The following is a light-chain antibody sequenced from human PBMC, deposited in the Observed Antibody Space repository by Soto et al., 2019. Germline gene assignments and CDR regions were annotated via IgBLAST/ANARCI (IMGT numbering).Light chain of an antibody. V-gene: IGLV1-36*01. CDR3: AAWDASLNGVV. CDR2: YDD. CDR1: DSNIGSNG. Sequence: QSVLTQPPSVSEAPRQRVTISCSGRDSNIGSNGVNWYQQLPGKAPKLVIFYDDLLPLGVSDRFSGSKSDTSASLAISDLQSEDEAEYFCAAWDASLNGVVFGGGTKLTVL. J-gene: IGLJ3*02.